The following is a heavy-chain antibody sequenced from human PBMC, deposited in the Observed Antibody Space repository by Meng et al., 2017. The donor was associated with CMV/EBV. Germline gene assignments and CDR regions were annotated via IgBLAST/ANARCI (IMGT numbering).Heavy chain of an antibody. D-gene: IGHD3-10*01. J-gene: IGHJ6*02. CDR1: GFTFSSYW. CDR2: IKQDGSEK. V-gene: IGHV3-7*01. Sequence: GGSLRLSCAASGFTFSSYWRSWVRQAPGKGLEWVANIKQDGSEKYNVDSGKSRFTISRENAKNSLYLQMNSLRAEETAVYNCAREPDGSSLYYYDYYGMDVWGQGTTVTVSS. CDR3: AREPDGSSLYYYDYYGMDV.